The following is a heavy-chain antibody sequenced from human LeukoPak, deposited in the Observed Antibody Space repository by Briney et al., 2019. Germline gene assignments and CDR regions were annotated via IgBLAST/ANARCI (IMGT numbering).Heavy chain of an antibody. J-gene: IGHJ4*02. Sequence: GGSLRLSCEASGLTFSSDWMHWVRQVPGKGLVCVSRINSDASTINYADSVKGRFTISRDNAKNTLYLQMNNLRAEDTAVYYCAREDCTIGAVCSSLLDHWGRGTLVTVSS. V-gene: IGHV3-74*01. D-gene: IGHD2-8*01. CDR1: GLTFSSDW. CDR3: AREDCTIGAVCSSLLDH. CDR2: INSDASTI.